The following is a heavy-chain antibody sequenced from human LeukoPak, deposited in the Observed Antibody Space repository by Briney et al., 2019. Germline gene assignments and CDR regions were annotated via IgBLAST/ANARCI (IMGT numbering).Heavy chain of an antibody. Sequence: GGSLRLSCAASGFTFSSYGMHWVRQAPGKGLEWVAVISYDGSNTYYADSVKGRFTLSRDNSKNTLFLQMNSLRPEDTAVYFCARDLTQLALFDYWGQGTLVTVSS. CDR2: ISYDGSNT. V-gene: IGHV3-30*03. CDR1: GFTFSSYG. D-gene: IGHD6-13*01. J-gene: IGHJ4*02. CDR3: ARDLTQLALFDY.